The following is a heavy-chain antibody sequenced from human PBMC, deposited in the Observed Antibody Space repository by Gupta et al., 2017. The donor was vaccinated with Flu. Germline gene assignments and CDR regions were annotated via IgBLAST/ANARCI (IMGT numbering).Heavy chain of an antibody. D-gene: IGHD3-10*01. J-gene: IGHJ1*01. Sequence: EVQLVESGGGLVQPGGSRRLSCAASGFTFSIYEMNWFRQAPGKGLEWVSYISSTGSSLWYADSVKGRFSISRDNAKNSMYLQMSSARAEDTAVYYCARVYGMWAGEITWGQGTLVTVSS. CDR3: ARVYGMWAGEIT. CDR1: GFTFSIYE. V-gene: IGHV3-48*03. CDR2: ISSTGSSL.